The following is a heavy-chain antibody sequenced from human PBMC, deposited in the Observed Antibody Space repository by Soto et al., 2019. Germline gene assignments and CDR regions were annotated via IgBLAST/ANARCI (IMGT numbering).Heavy chain of an antibody. J-gene: IGHJ6*02. CDR1: GGTSSSHA. V-gene: IGHV1-69*12. CDR2: IIPLFGTA. D-gene: IGHD5-12*01. Sequence: QVQLVQSGAEVKKPGSSVKVSCKTFGGTSSSHAFSWVRQAPGQGLEWMGGIIPLFGTANYAQKFQGRVTFNADESTRTAYMELGSLRSDDTAVYYCARWVSGFYYYGMDVWGQGTTVTVSS. CDR3: ARWVSGFYYYGMDV.